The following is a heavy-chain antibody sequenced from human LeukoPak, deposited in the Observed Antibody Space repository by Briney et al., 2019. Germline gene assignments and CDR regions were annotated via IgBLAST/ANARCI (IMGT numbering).Heavy chain of an antibody. V-gene: IGHV1-69*13. CDR3: ARHWSGGYYYRYFQH. CDR2: IIPIFGTA. CDR1: GGTFSSYA. J-gene: IGHJ1*01. Sequence: EASVKVSCKASGGTFSSYAISWVRQAPGQGLEWMGGIIPIFGTANYAQKFQGRVTITADESTSTAYMELSSLRSEDTAVYYCARHWSGGYYYRYFQHWGQGTLVTVSS. D-gene: IGHD3-22*01.